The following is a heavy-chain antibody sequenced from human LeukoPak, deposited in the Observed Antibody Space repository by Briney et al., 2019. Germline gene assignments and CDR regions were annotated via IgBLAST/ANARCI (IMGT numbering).Heavy chain of an antibody. Sequence: GGSLRLSCAASGFTFSSYGIVWVRQAPGKGLEWVSGISPSGGTTYYVDSVKGRSTISRDNSKNTVYLQMSSLRVDDTAVYYCAKAQGYLDYWGQGTLATVSS. J-gene: IGHJ4*02. CDR3: AKAQGYLDY. CDR2: ISPSGGTT. CDR1: GFTFSSYG. V-gene: IGHV3-23*01.